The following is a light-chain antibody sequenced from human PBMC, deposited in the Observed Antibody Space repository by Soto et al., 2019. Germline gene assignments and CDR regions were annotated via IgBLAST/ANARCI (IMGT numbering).Light chain of an antibody. V-gene: IGKV3D-15*01. CDR1: QSVSSSY. Sequence: EVVLTQSPGALSSSPGGGCILSCSASQSVSSSYLAWYQQKPGQAPRLLIHGASTRATGIAARFSGSGSGTEFTLTISGLQSEDFATYYCQQYNNWPVTFGGGTKVDIK. CDR3: QQYNNWPVT. CDR2: GAS. J-gene: IGKJ4*01.